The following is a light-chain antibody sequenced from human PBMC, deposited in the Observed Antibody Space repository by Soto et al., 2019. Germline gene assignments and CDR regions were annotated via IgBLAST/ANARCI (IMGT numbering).Light chain of an antibody. J-gene: IGKJ4*01. CDR1: QSVSSY. CDR3: QQRSNWST. Sequence: EIVLTQSPATLSLSPGETATLSCRASQSVSSYLAWYQQKPGQDPTRLIYQASNRDTGIPARFSGSGSGTDFTLTISSVEAEDFGVYYCQQRSNWSTFGGGTKVEIK. CDR2: QAS. V-gene: IGKV3-11*01.